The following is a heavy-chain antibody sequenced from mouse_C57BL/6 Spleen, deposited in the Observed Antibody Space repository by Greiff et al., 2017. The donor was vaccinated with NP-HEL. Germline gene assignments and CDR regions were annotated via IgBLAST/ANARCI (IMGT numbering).Heavy chain of an antibody. CDR1: GYTFTSYW. Sequence: QVQLQQPGAELVRPGSSVKLSCKASGYTFTSYWMDWVKQRPGQGLEWIGNIYPSDSATHYNQKFKDKATLTVDKSSSTAYMQLSSLTSEDSAVCCCARRPFDVWGTGTTVTVSS. CDR2: IYPSDSAT. J-gene: IGHJ1*03. CDR3: ARRPFDV. V-gene: IGHV1-61*01.